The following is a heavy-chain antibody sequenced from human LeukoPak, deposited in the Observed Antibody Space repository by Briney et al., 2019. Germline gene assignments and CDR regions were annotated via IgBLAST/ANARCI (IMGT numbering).Heavy chain of an antibody. CDR3: ARDREAVADYYFDY. J-gene: IGHJ4*02. D-gene: IGHD6-19*01. Sequence: GGSLRLSCAASGFTFSSYWMSWVRQAPGKGLEWGANIKQDGSEKYYVDSVKGRFTISRDNAKNSLYLQMNSLRAEDTAVYYCARDREAVADYYFDYWGQGTLVTVSS. CDR2: IKQDGSEK. V-gene: IGHV3-7*01. CDR1: GFTFSSYW.